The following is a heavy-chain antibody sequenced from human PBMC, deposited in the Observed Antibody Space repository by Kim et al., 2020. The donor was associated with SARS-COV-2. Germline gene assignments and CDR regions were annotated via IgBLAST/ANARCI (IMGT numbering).Heavy chain of an antibody. CDR2: IYPGDSDT. D-gene: IGHD3-16*02. CDR1: GYSFTSYW. J-gene: IGHJ4*02. CDR3: ARHRSPDDYVWGSYRRYYFDY. V-gene: IGHV5-51*01. Sequence: GESLKISCKGSGYSFTSYWIGWVRQMPGKGLEWMGIIYPGDSDTRYSPSFQGQVTISADKSISTAYLQWSSLKASDTAMYYCARHRSPDDYVWGSYRRYYFDYWGQGTLVTVSS.